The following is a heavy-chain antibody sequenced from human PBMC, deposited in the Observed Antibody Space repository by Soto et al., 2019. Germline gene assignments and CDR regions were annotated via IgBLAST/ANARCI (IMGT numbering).Heavy chain of an antibody. CDR1: GGSISSYY. CDR2: IYYSGST. Sequence: SETLSLTCTVSGGSISSYYWSWIRQPPGKGLEWIGYIYYSGSTNYNPSIKSRVTISVDTSKNQFSLKLSSVTAADTAVYYCARYIGYGPGYYDFWSGLYYMDVWGKGTTVTVSS. D-gene: IGHD3-3*01. J-gene: IGHJ6*03. CDR3: ARYIGYGPGYYDFWSGLYYMDV. V-gene: IGHV4-59*01.